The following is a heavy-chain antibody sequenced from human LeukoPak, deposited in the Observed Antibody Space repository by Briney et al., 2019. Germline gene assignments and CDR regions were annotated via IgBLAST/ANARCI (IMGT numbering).Heavy chain of an antibody. CDR1: GGSISSSSYY. CDR2: IYYSGST. V-gene: IGHV4-39*01. Sequence: SETLSLTCTVSGGSISSSSYYWGWIRQPPGKGLEWIGSIYYSGSTYYNPSLKSRVTISVDTSKNQFSLKLSSVTAADTAVYYCARRRRPSSWVGSLGLGGYFDYWGQGTLVTVSS. D-gene: IGHD1-1*01. CDR3: ARRRRPSSWVGSLGLGGYFDY. J-gene: IGHJ4*02.